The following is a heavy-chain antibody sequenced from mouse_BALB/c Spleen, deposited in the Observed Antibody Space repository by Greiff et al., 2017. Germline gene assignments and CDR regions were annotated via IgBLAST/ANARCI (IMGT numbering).Heavy chain of an antibody. CDR2: IWAGGST. CDR1: GFSLTSYG. Sequence: QVQLQQSGPGLVAPSQSLSITCTVSGFSLTSYGVHWVRQPPGKGLEWLGVIWAGGSTNYNSALMSRLSISKDNSKSQVFLKMNSLQTDDTAMYYCAREGGYYSLAYWGQGTLVTVSA. V-gene: IGHV2-9*02. J-gene: IGHJ3*01. CDR3: AREGGYYSLAY. D-gene: IGHD2-3*01.